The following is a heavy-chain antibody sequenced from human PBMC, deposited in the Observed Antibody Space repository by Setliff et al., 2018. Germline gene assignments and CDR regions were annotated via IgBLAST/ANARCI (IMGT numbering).Heavy chain of an antibody. Sequence: GGSLRLSCAASGFSFSSYAVSWVRQAPGKGLVWISRINSVGSRTYYADSVKGRFTISRDNAKNSLYLQMNSLRAEDTAVYYCARDLSNVWGSYRLTNWFDPWGQGTLVTVSS. V-gene: IGHV3-74*01. CDR3: ARDLSNVWGSYRLTNWFDP. D-gene: IGHD3-16*02. CDR2: INSVGSRT. J-gene: IGHJ5*02. CDR1: GFSFSSYA.